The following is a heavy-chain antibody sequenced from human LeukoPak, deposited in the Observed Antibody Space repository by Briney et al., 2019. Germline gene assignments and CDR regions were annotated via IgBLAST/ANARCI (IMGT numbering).Heavy chain of an antibody. CDR1: GFTFSSYG. Sequence: PGGSLRLSCAASGFTFSSYGMHWVRQAPGKGLEWVAVIWYDGSNKYYADSVKGRFTISRDNSKNTLYLQMNSLRAEDTAVYYCAKDSIVATITGFFDYWGQRTLVTVSS. J-gene: IGHJ4*02. V-gene: IGHV3-33*06. CDR3: AKDSIVATITGFFDY. CDR2: IWYDGSNK. D-gene: IGHD5-12*01.